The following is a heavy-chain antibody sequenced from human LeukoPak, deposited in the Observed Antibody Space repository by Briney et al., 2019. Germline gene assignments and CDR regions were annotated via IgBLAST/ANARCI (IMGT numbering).Heavy chain of an antibody. V-gene: IGHV1-24*01. CDR2: FEPEDGET. CDR3: ARSDLVATMGH. D-gene: IGHD5-12*01. CDR1: GYTLTELS. Sequence: ASVKLSCKVSGYTLTELSMHWGREPPGKGHEWMGGFEPEDGETIYAQKFQGRVTMTEETSTDTAYMELSSLRSEGTAVYYCARSDLVATMGHWGRGTTVSVSS. J-gene: IGHJ6*02.